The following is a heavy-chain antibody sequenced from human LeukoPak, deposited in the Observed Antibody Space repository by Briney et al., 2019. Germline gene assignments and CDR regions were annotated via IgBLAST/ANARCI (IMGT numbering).Heavy chain of an antibody. D-gene: IGHD3-3*01. Sequence: ASVKVSCKASGYTFTSYGISWVRQAPGQGLEWMGWISAYNGNTNYAQKLQGRVTMTTDTSTSTAYMELRSLRSDDTAVYYCARAHGGDYDFWSGYYFVDFDYWGQGTLVTVSS. J-gene: IGHJ4*02. CDR3: ARAHGGDYDFWSGYYFVDFDY. V-gene: IGHV1-18*01. CDR2: ISAYNGNT. CDR1: GYTFTSYG.